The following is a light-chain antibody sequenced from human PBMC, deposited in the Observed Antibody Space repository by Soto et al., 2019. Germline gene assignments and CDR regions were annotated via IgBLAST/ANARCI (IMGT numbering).Light chain of an antibody. CDR2: DAS. Sequence: DIQMTQSPSSVSASVGDRVTIPCRASQGISSWLAWYQQKPGKAPQALIYDASSLKSGVPSRFSGNGSGTEFTLTISSLQPDDFATYYCQQYNTYSTFGQGTRLEIK. CDR3: QQYNTYST. V-gene: IGKV1-5*01. CDR1: QGISSW. J-gene: IGKJ5*01.